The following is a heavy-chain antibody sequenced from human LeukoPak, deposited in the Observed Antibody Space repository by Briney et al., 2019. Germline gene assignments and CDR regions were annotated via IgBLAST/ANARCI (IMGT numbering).Heavy chain of an antibody. CDR2: IILIFGTA. V-gene: IGHV1-69*05. D-gene: IGHD5-12*01. Sequence: SMKVSCKASGGTFSSYAISWVRQAPGQGLEWMGRIILIFGTANYAQKFQGRVTITTDESTSTAYMELSSLRSEDTAVYYCARDAVATVGAFDIWGQGTMVTVSS. J-gene: IGHJ3*02. CDR1: GGTFSSYA. CDR3: ARDAVATVGAFDI.